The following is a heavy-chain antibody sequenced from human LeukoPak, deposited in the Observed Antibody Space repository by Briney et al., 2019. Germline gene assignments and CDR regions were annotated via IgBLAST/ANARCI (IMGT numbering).Heavy chain of an antibody. CDR3: ARLYGDHYFDS. CDR2: IYYSGST. D-gene: IGHD4-17*01. V-gene: IGHV4-39*01. CDR1: GGSISSSSYY. J-gene: IGHJ4*02. Sequence: SETLSLTCTVSGGSISSSSYYWGWIRQPPGKGLEWMGSIYYSGSTYYKPSLKSRVSISVDTSKNQFPLKLSSVTAADTAVYYCARLYGDHYFDSWGQGTLVTVSS.